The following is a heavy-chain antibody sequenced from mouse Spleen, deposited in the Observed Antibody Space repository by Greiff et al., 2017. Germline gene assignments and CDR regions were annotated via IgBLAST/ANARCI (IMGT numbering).Heavy chain of an antibody. Sequence: EVQGVESGGGLVKPGGSLKLSCAASGFTFSSYAMSWVRQTPEKRLEWVATISSGGSYTYYPDSVKGRFTISRDNAKNTLYLQMSSLRSEDTAMYYCARGSRNFDYWGQGTTLTVSS. CDR2: ISSGGSYT. D-gene: IGHD1-1*01. CDR1: GFTFSSYA. V-gene: IGHV5-9-3*01. CDR3: ARGSRNFDY. J-gene: IGHJ2*01.